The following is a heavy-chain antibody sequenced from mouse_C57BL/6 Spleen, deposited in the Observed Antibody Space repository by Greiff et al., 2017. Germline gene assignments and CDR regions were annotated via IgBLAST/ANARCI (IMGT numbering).Heavy chain of an antibody. D-gene: IGHD1-1*02. CDR3: ARWEGSYSPFAD. J-gene: IGHJ3*01. V-gene: IGHV1-82*01. CDR2: IYPGDGDT. CDR1: GYAFSSSW. Sequence: QVQLQQSGPELVKPGASVKISCKASGYAFSSSWMNWVKQRPGKGLEWIGRIYPGDGDTNYNGKFKGKATLTADKSSSTAYMQLSSLTSEDSAVYFGARWEGSYSPFADWGQGTLVTVSA.